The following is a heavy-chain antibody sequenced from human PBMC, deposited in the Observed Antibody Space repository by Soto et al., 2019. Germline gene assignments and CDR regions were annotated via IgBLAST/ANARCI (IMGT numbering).Heavy chain of an antibody. J-gene: IGHJ5*02. D-gene: IGHD2-15*01. Sequence: QVQLQESGPGLVKPSQTLSLTCTVSGGSISSGGYYWSWIRQHPGKGLEWLGYIYYSGSTYYNPSLKSRVTISVDTSKNQFSLKLSSVTAADTAVYYCARVRYCSGGSCYPRFDPWGQGTLVTVSS. V-gene: IGHV4-31*03. CDR2: IYYSGST. CDR3: ARVRYCSGGSCYPRFDP. CDR1: GGSISSGGYY.